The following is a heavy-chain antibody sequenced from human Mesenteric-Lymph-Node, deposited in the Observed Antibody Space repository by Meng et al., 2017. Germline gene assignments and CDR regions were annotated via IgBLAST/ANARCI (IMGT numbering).Heavy chain of an antibody. V-gene: IGHV4-39*01. Sequence: QVQLQESGPGLVKPSETLSLTCTVSGGSISSSSYYWGWIRQSPGNGLEWIGSIHNSGSTYYNPSLKSRVTMSIETSKNQFSLKLSSVTAADTGVYFCARRDWNYSWSDPWGQGILVTVSS. D-gene: IGHD1-1*01. CDR3: ARRDWNYSWSDP. CDR2: IHNSGST. J-gene: IGHJ5*02. CDR1: GGSISSSSYY.